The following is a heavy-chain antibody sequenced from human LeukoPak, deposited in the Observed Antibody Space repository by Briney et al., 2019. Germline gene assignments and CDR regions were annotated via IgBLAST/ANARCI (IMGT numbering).Heavy chain of an antibody. V-gene: IGHV3-23*01. D-gene: IGHD2-15*01. CDR1: GFTFSSYA. J-gene: IGHJ5*02. CDR3: AKDPVPTYIVQNAVYCWFDP. CDR2: ISGSGGST. Sequence: PGGSLRLSCAASGFTFSSYAMSWVRQAPGKGLEWVSAISGSGGSTYYADSVKGRFTISRDNSKNTLYLQMNSLRAEDTAVYYCAKDPVPTYIVQNAVYCWFDPWGQGTLVTVSS.